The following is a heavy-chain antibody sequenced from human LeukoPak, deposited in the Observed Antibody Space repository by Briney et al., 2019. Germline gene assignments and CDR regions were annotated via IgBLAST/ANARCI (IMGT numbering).Heavy chain of an antibody. J-gene: IGHJ6*03. CDR1: GGSISSGSYY. Sequence: SETLSLTCTVSGGSISSGSYYWSWIRQPAGKGLEWIGRIYTSGSTNYNPSLKSRVTISVDTSKNQFSLKLSSVTAADTAVYYCARVRNDRVNSGSPYYYYYMDVWGKGTTVTVSS. D-gene: IGHD6-6*01. CDR2: IYTSGST. CDR3: ARVRNDRVNSGSPYYYYYMDV. V-gene: IGHV4-61*02.